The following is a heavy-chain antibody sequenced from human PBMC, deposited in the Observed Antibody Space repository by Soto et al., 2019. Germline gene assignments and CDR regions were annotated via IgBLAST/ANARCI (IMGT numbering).Heavy chain of an antibody. Sequence: QVQLQESGPGLVKPSETLSLTCTVSGGSISSYYWSWIRQPPGKGLEWIGFIFYSGSTSYNPSLKRRVTISIDTSKYQFSLKLNSGTAADTAVYYCASMIGDPVLSFDSWGQGTLVAVSS. CDR1: GGSISSYY. CDR3: ASMIGDPVLSFDS. CDR2: IFYSGST. J-gene: IGHJ5*01. V-gene: IGHV4-59*01. D-gene: IGHD3-10*02.